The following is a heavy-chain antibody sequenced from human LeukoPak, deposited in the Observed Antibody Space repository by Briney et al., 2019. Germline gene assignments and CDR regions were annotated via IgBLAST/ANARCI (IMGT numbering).Heavy chain of an antibody. D-gene: IGHD3-3*01. CDR3: ARSFGVVNANWFDP. Sequence: ASVKVSCKASGYTFTGYYMHWVRQAPGQGLEWMGWINPNSGGTNYAQKLQGRVTMTTDTSTSTAYMELRSLRSDDTAVYYCARSFGVVNANWFDPWGQGTLVTVSS. J-gene: IGHJ5*02. CDR1: GYTFTGYY. V-gene: IGHV1-2*02. CDR2: INPNSGGT.